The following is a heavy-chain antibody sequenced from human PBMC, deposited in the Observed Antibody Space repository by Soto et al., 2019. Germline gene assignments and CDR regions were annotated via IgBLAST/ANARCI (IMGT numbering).Heavy chain of an antibody. CDR2: TYYRSKWYN. D-gene: IGHD3-10*01. V-gene: IGHV6-1*01. J-gene: IGHJ4*02. CDR3: ARDRLWFGELFSFGGYFDY. CDR1: GDSVSSNSAA. Sequence: PSQTLSLTCAISGDSVSSNSAAWNWIRQSPSRGLEWLGRTYYRSKWYNDYAVSVKSRITINPDTSKNQFSLQLNSVTPEDTAVYYCARDRLWFGELFSFGGYFDYWGQGTLVTVSS.